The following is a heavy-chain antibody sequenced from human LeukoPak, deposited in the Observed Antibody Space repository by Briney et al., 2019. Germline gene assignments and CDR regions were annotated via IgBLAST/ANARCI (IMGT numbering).Heavy chain of an antibody. V-gene: IGHV3-48*03. CDR1: GFTFSSYE. CDR3: ARGRKLIAVAGHLGY. J-gene: IGHJ4*02. Sequence: GGSLRLSCAASGFTFSSYEMNWVRQAPGKGLEWVSYISSSGSTIYYADSVKGRFTISRDNAKNTLYLQMNSLRAEDTAVYYCARGRKLIAVAGHLGYWGQGTLVTVSS. D-gene: IGHD6-19*01. CDR2: ISSSGSTI.